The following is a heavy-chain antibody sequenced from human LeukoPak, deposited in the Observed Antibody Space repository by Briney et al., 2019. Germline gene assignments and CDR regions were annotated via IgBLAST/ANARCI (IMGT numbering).Heavy chain of an antibody. CDR1: GFTFSSYE. V-gene: IGHV3-30*18. J-gene: IGHJ4*02. D-gene: IGHD2-15*01. Sequence: GGSLRLSCAASGFTFSSYEMNWVRQAPGKGLEWVAVISYDGSNKYYADSVKGRFTISRDNSKNTLYLQMNSLRAEDTAVYYCAKDWSAATCSYYFDYWGQGTLVTVSS. CDR2: ISYDGSNK. CDR3: AKDWSAATCSYYFDY.